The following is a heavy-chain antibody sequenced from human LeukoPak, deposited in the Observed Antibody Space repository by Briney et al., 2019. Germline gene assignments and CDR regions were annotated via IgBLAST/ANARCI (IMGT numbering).Heavy chain of an antibody. CDR3: AAGGGSSSWYNWFDP. CDR1: GGSISSYY. Sequence: SETLSLTCTVSGGSISSYYWSWIRQPAGKGLEWIGRIYTSGSTNYNPSLKSRVTMSVHTSKNQFSLTLSSVTAADTAVYYCAAGGGSSSWYNWFDPWGQGTLVTVSS. CDR2: IYTSGST. V-gene: IGHV4-4*07. J-gene: IGHJ5*02. D-gene: IGHD6-13*01.